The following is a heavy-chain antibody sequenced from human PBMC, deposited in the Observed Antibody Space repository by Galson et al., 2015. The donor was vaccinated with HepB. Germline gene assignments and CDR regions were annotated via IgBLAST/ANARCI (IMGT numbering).Heavy chain of an antibody. V-gene: IGHV6-1*01. CDR2: TYYRSKWYN. J-gene: IGHJ4*02. CDR1: GDSVSSNSAA. CDR3: ARDFGVDGGDCLDY. Sequence: CAISGDSVSSNSAAWNWIRQSPSRGLEWLGRTYYRSKWYNDYAVSVKSRITINPDTSKNQFSLQLNSVTPEDTAVYYCARDFGVDGGDCLDYWGQGTLVTVSS. D-gene: IGHD2-21*01.